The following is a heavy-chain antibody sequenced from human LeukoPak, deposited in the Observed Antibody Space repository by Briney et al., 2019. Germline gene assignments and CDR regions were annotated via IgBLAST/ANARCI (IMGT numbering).Heavy chain of an antibody. CDR2: IGYDGSNK. CDR1: GFTFSSYG. Sequence: GGSLRLSCAASGFTFSSYGMHWVRQAPGKGLEWVAFIGYDGSNKYYADSMKGRFTISRDNSKNTLYLQMNSLRAEDTAVYYCARDHTFSDYPVEGLIDYWGQGTLVTVSS. CDR3: ARDHTFSDYPVEGLIDY. D-gene: IGHD4-17*01. J-gene: IGHJ4*02. V-gene: IGHV3-30*02.